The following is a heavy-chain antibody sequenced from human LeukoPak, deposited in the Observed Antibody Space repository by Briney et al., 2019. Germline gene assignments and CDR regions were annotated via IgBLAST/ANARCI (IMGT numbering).Heavy chain of an antibody. V-gene: IGHV6-1*01. CDR2: TYYRSKWYY. CDR1: GDSVSSNASS. CDR3: TRGSYFDP. Sequence: SQTLSLTCAISGDSVSSNASSWNWIRQSPSRGIEWLGRTYYRSKWYYDYAVSVKSRIAISPDTSKNQFSLQLNSVTPEDAAVYYCTRGSYFDPWGRGTLVTVSS. J-gene: IGHJ5*02.